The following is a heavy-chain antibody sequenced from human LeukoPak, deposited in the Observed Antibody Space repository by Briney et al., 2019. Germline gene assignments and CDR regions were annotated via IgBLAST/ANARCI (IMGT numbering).Heavy chain of an antibody. Sequence: ASVKVSCKASGYTFTSYYMHWVRQAPGQGLEWMGIINPSGGSTSYAQKFQGRVTMTRDMSTSTVYMELSSLRSEDTAVYYCARGEDVLRYFDWLLKPYYYYMDVWGKGTTVTVSS. CDR1: GYTFTSYY. V-gene: IGHV1-46*01. J-gene: IGHJ6*03. CDR3: ARGEDVLRYFDWLLKPYYYYMDV. D-gene: IGHD3-9*01. CDR2: INPSGGST.